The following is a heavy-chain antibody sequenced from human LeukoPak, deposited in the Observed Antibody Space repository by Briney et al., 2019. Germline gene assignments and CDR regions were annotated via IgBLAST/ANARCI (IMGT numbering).Heavy chain of an antibody. V-gene: IGHV3-21*01. CDR3: ARGGATVVTPLLDY. CDR1: GFTFSSYS. D-gene: IGHD4-23*01. J-gene: IGHJ4*02. CDR2: ISSSSSYI. Sequence: PGGSLRLSCAASGFTFSSYSMNWVRQAPGKGLEWVSSISSSSSYIYYADSVKGRFTISRDNAKNSLYLQMNSLRAEDTAVYYCARGGATVVTPLLDYWGQGTLVTVSS.